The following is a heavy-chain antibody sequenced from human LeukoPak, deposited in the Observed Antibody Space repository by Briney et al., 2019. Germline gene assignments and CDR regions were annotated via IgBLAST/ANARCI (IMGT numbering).Heavy chain of an antibody. J-gene: IGHJ4*02. CDR2: INWNGGST. CDR1: GFTFDDYG. Sequence: PGGSLRLSCAASGFTFDDYGMNWVRQAPGKGLEWVSGINWNGGSTGYADSVKGRFTMSRDNAKNSLYLQMNSLRAEDTAVYYCARREGSGSYFTDPYPIDYWGQGTLVTVSS. V-gene: IGHV3-20*04. CDR3: ARREGSGSYFTDPYPIDY. D-gene: IGHD1-26*01.